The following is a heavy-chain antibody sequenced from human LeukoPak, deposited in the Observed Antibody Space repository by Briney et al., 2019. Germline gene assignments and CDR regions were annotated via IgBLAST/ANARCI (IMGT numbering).Heavy chain of an antibody. CDR3: ARDHRMYYDFWSGYYGSDLGTAFDI. CDR1: GGSFSGYY. Sequence: RSETLSLTCAVYGGSFSGYYWSWIRQPPGKGLECIGEINHSGSTNYNPSLKSRVTISVDTSKNQFSLKLSSVTAADTAVYYCARDHRMYYDFWSGYYGSDLGTAFDIWGQGTMVTVSS. D-gene: IGHD3-3*01. CDR2: INHSGST. J-gene: IGHJ3*02. V-gene: IGHV4-34*01.